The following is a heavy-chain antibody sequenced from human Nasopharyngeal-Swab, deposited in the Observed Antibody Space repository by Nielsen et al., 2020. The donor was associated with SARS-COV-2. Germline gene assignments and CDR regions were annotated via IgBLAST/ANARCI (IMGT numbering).Heavy chain of an antibody. V-gene: IGHV4-34*01. J-gene: IGHJ6*02. Sequence: SETLSLTCTVSGGSISSYYWSWIRQPPGKGLEWIGEINHSGSTNYNPSLKSRVTISVDTSKNQFSLKLSSVTAADTAVYYCARGQPSCSGGSCYWGTNYYYGMDVWGQGTTVTVSS. CDR3: ARGQPSCSGGSCYWGTNYYYGMDV. CDR2: INHSGST. D-gene: IGHD2-15*01. CDR1: GGSISSYY.